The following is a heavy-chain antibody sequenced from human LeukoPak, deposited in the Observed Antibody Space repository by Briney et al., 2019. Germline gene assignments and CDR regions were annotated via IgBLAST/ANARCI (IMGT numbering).Heavy chain of an antibody. Sequence: GESLKISSKGSGYSFTSYWIGWVRQMPGKGLEWMGIIYPGDSGTSYSPSFQGQVTISADKSISTAYLQWSSLKASDTAMYYRARSTLHGASDNWGQGTLVTVSS. D-gene: IGHD4-17*01. J-gene: IGHJ4*02. CDR1: GYSFTSYW. CDR2: IYPGDSGT. V-gene: IGHV5-51*01. CDR3: ARSTLHGASDN.